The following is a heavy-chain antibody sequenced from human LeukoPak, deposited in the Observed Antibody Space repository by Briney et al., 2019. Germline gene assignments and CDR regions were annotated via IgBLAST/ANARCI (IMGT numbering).Heavy chain of an antibody. CDR1: GFTFSSYS. CDR3: ARVTEAPYYFDY. Sequence: PGRSLRLPCAASGFTFSSYSMNWVRQAPGKGLEWVSSISSSSSYIYYADSVKGRFTISRDNAKNSLYLQMNSLRAEDTAVYYCARVTEAPYYFDYWGQGTLVTVSS. CDR2: ISSSSSYI. J-gene: IGHJ4*02. V-gene: IGHV3-21*01.